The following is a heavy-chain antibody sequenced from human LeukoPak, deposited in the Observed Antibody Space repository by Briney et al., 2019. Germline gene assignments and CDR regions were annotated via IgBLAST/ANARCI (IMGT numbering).Heavy chain of an antibody. CDR2: ISSSSTI. CDR1: GFTFSSYS. J-gene: IGHJ5*02. Sequence: GGSLRLSCAASGFTFSSYSMSWVRQAPGKGREWVSYISSSSTIYYADSVKGRFTISRDIAKNSLYLQMNSLRAEDTAVYYCARTLLYYYDSSGLHPWGQGTLVTVSS. CDR3: ARTLLYYYDSSGLHP. D-gene: IGHD3-22*01. V-gene: IGHV3-48*01.